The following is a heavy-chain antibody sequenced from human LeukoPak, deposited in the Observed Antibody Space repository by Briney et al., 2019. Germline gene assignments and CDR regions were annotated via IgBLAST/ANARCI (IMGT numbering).Heavy chain of an antibody. CDR3: ARAPGNYYYYYGMDV. CDR2: MYYSGST. Sequence: PSETLSLTCTVSGGSISSYYWSWIRQPPGKGLEWIGYMYYSGSTNYNPSLKSRVTISVDTSKNQFSLKLSSVTAADTAVYYCARAPGNYYYYYGMDVWGQGTTVTVSS. J-gene: IGHJ6*02. V-gene: IGHV4-59*01. CDR1: GGSISSYY.